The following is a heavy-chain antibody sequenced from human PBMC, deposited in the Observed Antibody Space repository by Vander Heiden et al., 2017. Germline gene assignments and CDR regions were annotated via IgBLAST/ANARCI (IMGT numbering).Heavy chain of an antibody. J-gene: IGHJ4*02. Sequence: EVQLVESGGGLVKPGGSLRLSCAAPAFTFSTCSMTWFRQEPGKGLEWVSSISSSNSFIYYADSVKSRFTISRDNAKISLYLHMNSLRAEDTAVYYCARTGEWGPYYFDYWGQGTLVTVSS. CDR2: ISSSNSFI. D-gene: IGHD3-16*01. CDR1: AFTFSTCS. V-gene: IGHV3-21*01. CDR3: ARTGEWGPYYFDY.